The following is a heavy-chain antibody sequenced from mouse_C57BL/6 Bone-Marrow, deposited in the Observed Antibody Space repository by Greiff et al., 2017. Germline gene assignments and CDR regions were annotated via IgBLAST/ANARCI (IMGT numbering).Heavy chain of an antibody. CDR3: ARSYSLDY. D-gene: IGHD2-12*01. CDR1: GFTFSDYG. Sequence: EVMLVESGGGLVKPGGSLKLSCAASGFTFSDYGMHWVRQAPEKGLEWVAYISSGSSTIYYADTVKGRFIISRDNAKNTLFLQMTSLRSEDTAMYYCARSYSLDYWGQGTTLTVSS. CDR2: ISSGSSTI. V-gene: IGHV5-17*01. J-gene: IGHJ2*01.